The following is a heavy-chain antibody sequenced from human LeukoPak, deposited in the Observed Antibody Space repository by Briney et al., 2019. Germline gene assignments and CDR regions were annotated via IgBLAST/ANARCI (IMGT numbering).Heavy chain of an antibody. J-gene: IGHJ3*02. CDR2: INPNSGGT. V-gene: IGHV1-2*02. CDR3: ARGRVHGSGAFDI. Sequence: VASVTVSCKASGYTFTGYYMHWVRQAPGQGLEWMGWINPNSGGTNYAQKFQGRVTMTRDTSISTAYMELSRLRSDDTAVYYCARGRVHGSGAFDIWGQGTMVTVSA. CDR1: GYTFTGYY. D-gene: IGHD3-10*01.